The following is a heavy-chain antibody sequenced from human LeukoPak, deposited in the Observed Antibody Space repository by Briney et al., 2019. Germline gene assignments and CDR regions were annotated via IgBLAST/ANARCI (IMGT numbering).Heavy chain of an antibody. V-gene: IGHV1-46*01. Sequence: VASVKVSCKASGYTFTSYYMHWVRQAPGQGLEWMGIINPGGGSTSYAQKFQGRVTMTRDMSTSTDYMELSSLRSEDTAVYYCARDNSVEDTAWWFDPWGQGTLVTVSS. J-gene: IGHJ5*02. CDR3: ARDNSVEDTAWWFDP. CDR2: INPGGGST. D-gene: IGHD4-23*01. CDR1: GYTFTSYY.